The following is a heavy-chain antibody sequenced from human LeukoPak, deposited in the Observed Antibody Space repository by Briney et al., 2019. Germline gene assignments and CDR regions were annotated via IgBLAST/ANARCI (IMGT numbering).Heavy chain of an antibody. V-gene: IGHV3-23*01. CDR1: GFTFSLYA. CDR3: AKDRAPQDY. CDR2: ISSSGGST. J-gene: IGHJ4*02. Sequence: PGGSLRLSCAASGFTFSLYAMNWVRQAAGKGVEWVSAISSSGGSTFYADSVKGRFTISRDNSKNTLYLQMNSLRAEDTAVYYCAKDRAPQDYWGQGTLVTVSS.